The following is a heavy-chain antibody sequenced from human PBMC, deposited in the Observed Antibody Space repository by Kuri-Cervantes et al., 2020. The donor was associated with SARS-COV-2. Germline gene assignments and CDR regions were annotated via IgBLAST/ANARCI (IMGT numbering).Heavy chain of an antibody. V-gene: IGHV3-15*07. D-gene: IGHD2-15*01. Sequence: GGSLRLSCAASGFTFNNAWMNWVRQAPGKGLEWVGRIKSKTDGGTTDYAAPVKGTFTISRDDSKSIAYLQMNSLKTEDTAVYYCTRVVEAYYYYYGMDVWGQGTTVTVSS. J-gene: IGHJ6*02. CDR1: GFTFNNAW. CDR3: TRVVEAYYYYYGMDV. CDR2: IKSKTDGGTT.